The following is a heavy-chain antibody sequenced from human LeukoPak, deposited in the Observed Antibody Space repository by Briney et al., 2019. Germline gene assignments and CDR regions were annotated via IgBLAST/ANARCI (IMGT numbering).Heavy chain of an antibody. CDR1: GFTFSDFW. J-gene: IGHJ4*02. CDR2: IKQDGSEK. V-gene: IGHV3-7*01. Sequence: GGSLRLSCAASGFTFSDFWMNWVRQAPGKGLEWVASIKQDGSEKYYVDSVKGRFSISRDNAKNSLHLQMNSLRAEDTAVYYCARTRVLKGSGYYTAFNYWGQGTLVTVSS. D-gene: IGHD3-3*01. CDR3: ARTRVLKGSGYYTAFNY.